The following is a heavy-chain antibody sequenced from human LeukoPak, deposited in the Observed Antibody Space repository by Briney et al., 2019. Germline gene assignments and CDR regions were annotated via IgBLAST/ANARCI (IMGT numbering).Heavy chain of an antibody. J-gene: IGHJ6*02. CDR2: ISSSSSYI. CDR1: GFTFSSYS. Sequence: GGSLRLSCAASGFTFSSYSMNWVRQAPGKGLEWVSFISSSSSYIYYADSVKGRFTISRDNAKNSLYLQVNSLRAEDTAVYYCARESNRRLHYYGIDVWGLGTTATVSS. D-gene: IGHD2-15*01. V-gene: IGHV3-21*01. CDR3: ARESNRRLHYYGIDV.